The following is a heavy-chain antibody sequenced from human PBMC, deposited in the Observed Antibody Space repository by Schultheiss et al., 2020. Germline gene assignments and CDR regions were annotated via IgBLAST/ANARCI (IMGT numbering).Heavy chain of an antibody. D-gene: IGHD3-22*01. CDR1: GGSFSGYY. V-gene: IGHV4-34*01. Sequence: GSLRLSCAVYGGSFSGYYWSWIRQPPGKGLEWIGSIYYSGSTYYNPSLKSRVTISVDTSRNQFSLKLSSVTAADTAVYYCARQTYYYDSSGYPSFDYWGQGTLVTVSS. J-gene: IGHJ4*02. CDR2: IYYSGST. CDR3: ARQTYYYDSSGYPSFDY.